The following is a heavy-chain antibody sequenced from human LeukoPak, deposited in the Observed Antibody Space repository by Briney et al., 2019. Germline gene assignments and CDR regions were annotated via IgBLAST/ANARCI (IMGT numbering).Heavy chain of an antibody. D-gene: IGHD3-9*01. Sequence: GGSLRLSCAASGFTFSSYAMSWVRQAPGKGLEWASAISGSGGSTYYADSVKGRFAISRDNSKNTLYLQMNSLRAEDTAVYYCAKGAYYDILTGYYWGQGTLVTVSS. V-gene: IGHV3-23*01. J-gene: IGHJ4*02. CDR3: AKGAYYDILTGYY. CDR2: ISGSGGST. CDR1: GFTFSSYA.